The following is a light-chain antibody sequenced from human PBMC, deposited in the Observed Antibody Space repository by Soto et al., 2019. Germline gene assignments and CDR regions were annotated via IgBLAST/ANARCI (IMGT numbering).Light chain of an antibody. Sequence: QAVVTQPASVSGSAGQSSTLSCTGTSSDVGGYNYVSWYQQHPGKAPQVMIYDVSNRPSGVSNRFSGSKSGNTASLTISGLQAEDEADYYCSSYTSSSTVVFGGGTKVTVL. CDR3: SSYTSSSTVV. V-gene: IGLV2-14*01. J-gene: IGLJ2*01. CDR2: DVS. CDR1: SSDVGGYNY.